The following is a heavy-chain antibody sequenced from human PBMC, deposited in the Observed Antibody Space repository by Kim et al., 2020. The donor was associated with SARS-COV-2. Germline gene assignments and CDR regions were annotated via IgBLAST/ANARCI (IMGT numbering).Heavy chain of an antibody. CDR1: GGSFTGYY. V-gene: IGHV4-34*01. CDR2: INHSGST. CDR3: ASRVAEY. D-gene: IGHD3-3*01. Sequence: SETLSLTCAVYGGSFTGYYWSWSRQPPGNGLEWIGEINHSGSTNYNPSLKSRVAISIDTSKNQFSLKLSSVTAADTAVYYCASRVAEYWGQGTLVTVSS. J-gene: IGHJ4*02.